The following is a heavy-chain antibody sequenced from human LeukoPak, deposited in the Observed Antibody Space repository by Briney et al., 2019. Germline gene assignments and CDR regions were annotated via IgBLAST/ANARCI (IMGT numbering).Heavy chain of an antibody. V-gene: IGHV4-38-2*02. J-gene: IGHJ6*03. CDR1: GYSISSGYY. Sequence: SETLSLTCTVSGYSISSGYYWGWIRQPPGKGLEWIGSIYHSGSTYYNPSLKSRVSISVDTSKNQVSLRLTSVTAADTAVYYCARGTISMDVWGRGTTVTNSS. CDR3: ARGTISMDV. CDR2: IYHSGST. D-gene: IGHD3-9*01.